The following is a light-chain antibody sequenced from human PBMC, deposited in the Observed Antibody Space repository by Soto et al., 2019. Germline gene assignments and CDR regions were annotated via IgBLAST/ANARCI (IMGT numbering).Light chain of an antibody. CDR2: TAS. CDR1: QGISSY. J-gene: IGKJ5*01. V-gene: IGKV1-9*01. Sequence: DIQLTQSPSFLSASVGDRVTITCRASQGISSYLAWYQQKPGKPPNLLIHTASTLQSGVPSRFSGSGSGTEFTLTISSLQPEDFATYYCQHRHSYPITFGQGTRLEIK. CDR3: QHRHSYPIT.